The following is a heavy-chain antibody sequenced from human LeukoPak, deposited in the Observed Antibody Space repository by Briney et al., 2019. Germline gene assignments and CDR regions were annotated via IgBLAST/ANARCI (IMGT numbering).Heavy chain of an antibody. CDR3: AKVMAAYYYYGMDV. CDR2: ISYDGSNK. CDR1: GFTFSNYA. D-gene: IGHD6-6*01. V-gene: IGHV3-30*18. J-gene: IGHJ6*02. Sequence: GGSLRLSCAASGFTFSNYAMSWVRQAPGKGLEWVAVISYDGSNKNYVDSVKGRFTISRDNSKNSLYLQMNSLRTEDTALYYCAKVMAAYYYYGMDVWGQGTTVTVSS.